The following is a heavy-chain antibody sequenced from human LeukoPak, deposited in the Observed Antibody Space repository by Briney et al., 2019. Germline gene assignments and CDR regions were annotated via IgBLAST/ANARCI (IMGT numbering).Heavy chain of an antibody. J-gene: IGHJ6*03. CDR1: GYTFTGYY. D-gene: IGHD3-10*01. CDR2: INPNSGGT. CDR3: ARGQVSLPWYYYMDV. V-gene: IGHV1-2*06. Sequence: ASVKVSCKASGYTFTGYYMHWVRQAPGQGLEWMGRINPNSGGTNYAQKFQGRVTMTRDTSISTAYMELSRLRSDDTAVYYCARGQVSLPWYYYMDVWGKGTTVTVSS.